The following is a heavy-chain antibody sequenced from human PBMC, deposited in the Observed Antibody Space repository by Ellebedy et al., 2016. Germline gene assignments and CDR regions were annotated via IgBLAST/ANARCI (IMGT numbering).Heavy chain of an antibody. J-gene: IGHJ4*02. Sequence: GESLKISCAASGFAVSNNYMSWVRQAPGKGLEWVSVIYSASSTFYADSVRGRFTVSRDDSKNTLYLQMESLRAEDTAVYYCARALSRWYFDYWGQGTLVTVSS. CDR1: GFAVSNNY. D-gene: IGHD4-23*01. CDR3: ARALSRWYFDY. CDR2: IYSASST. V-gene: IGHV3-53*01.